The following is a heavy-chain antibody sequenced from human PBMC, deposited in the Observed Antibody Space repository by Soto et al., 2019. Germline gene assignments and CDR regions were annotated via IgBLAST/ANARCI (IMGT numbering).Heavy chain of an antibody. D-gene: IGHD4-17*01. J-gene: IGHJ6*03. CDR1: GGSFSGYY. CDR3: ARYTTVIPGNYYYYMDV. CDR2: INHSGST. V-gene: IGHV4-34*01. Sequence: SETLSLTCAVYGGSFSGYYWSWIRQPPGKGLERIGEINHSGSTNYNPSLKSRVTISVDTSKNQFSLKLSSVTAADTAVYYCARYTTVIPGNYYYYMDVWGKGTTVTVSS.